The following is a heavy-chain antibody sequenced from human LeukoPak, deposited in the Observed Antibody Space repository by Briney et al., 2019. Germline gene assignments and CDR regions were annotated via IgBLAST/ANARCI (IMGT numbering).Heavy chain of an antibody. V-gene: IGHV4-31*03. CDR1: GGSISSGSYY. CDR2: IYYSGST. Sequence: SETLSLTCTVSGGSISSGSYYWNWIRQHPGKGLEWIGYIYYSGSTYYNPSLRSRVNISVDTSNNQFSLKLSSVTAADTAVYYCARNEYSYGSPLDYWGQGTLVTVSS. J-gene: IGHJ4*02. CDR3: ARNEYSYGSPLDY. D-gene: IGHD5-18*01.